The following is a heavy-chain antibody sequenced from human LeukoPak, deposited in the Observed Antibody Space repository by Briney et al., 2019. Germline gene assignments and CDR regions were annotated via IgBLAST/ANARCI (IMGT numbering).Heavy chain of an antibody. Sequence: SETLSLTCTFSGGSISSYYWSWIRQPAGKGLEWIGRIYTSGSTNYNPSLKSRVTMSVDTSKSQFSLKLSSVTAADTAVYYCAGGLYYDFWSGYSHFDYWGQGTLVTVSS. J-gene: IGHJ4*02. CDR1: GGSISSYY. CDR3: AGGLYYDFWSGYSHFDY. D-gene: IGHD3-3*01. CDR2: IYTSGST. V-gene: IGHV4-4*07.